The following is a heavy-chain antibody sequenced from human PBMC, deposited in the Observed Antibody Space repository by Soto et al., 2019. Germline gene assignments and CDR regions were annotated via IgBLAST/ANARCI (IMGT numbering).Heavy chain of an antibody. V-gene: IGHV1-69*13. J-gene: IGHJ5*02. CDR1: GYTFTSYA. CDR2: IIPIFGTA. Sequence: SVKVSCKASGYTFTSYAMHWVRQAPGQGLEWMGGIIPIFGTANYAQKFQGRVTITADESTSTAYMELSSLRSEDTAVYYCASQFWSGYYVFDPWGQGTLVTVSS. CDR3: ASQFWSGYYVFDP. D-gene: IGHD3-3*01.